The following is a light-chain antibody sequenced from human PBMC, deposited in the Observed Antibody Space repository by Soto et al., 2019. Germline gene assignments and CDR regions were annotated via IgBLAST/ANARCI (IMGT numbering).Light chain of an antibody. CDR3: QSYNNYST. J-gene: IGKJ1*01. V-gene: IGKV1-5*01. Sequence: DIQMTQSPSSVSASVGDRVTITCRASQDISSWLSWFQQTPGEAAQLLISVASSLESGVPSRFSGSGCGTEFTITISGLQHDDVATYYCQSYNNYSTFGQGTKVDIK. CDR1: QDISSW. CDR2: VAS.